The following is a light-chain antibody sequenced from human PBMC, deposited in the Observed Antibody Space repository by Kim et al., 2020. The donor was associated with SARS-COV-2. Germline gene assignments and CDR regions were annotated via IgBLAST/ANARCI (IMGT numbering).Light chain of an antibody. CDR3: QQYDGLPFT. CDR2: AAS. Sequence: DIQMTQSPSSLSASVGDRVTITCQASQDISNYLNWFQQKPGKAPKFLIYAASNLETGVPSRFSGSGSGTDFTFTISSLQPEDIATYFCQQYDGLPFTFGQGTNWRS. CDR1: QDISNY. V-gene: IGKV1-33*01. J-gene: IGKJ2*01.